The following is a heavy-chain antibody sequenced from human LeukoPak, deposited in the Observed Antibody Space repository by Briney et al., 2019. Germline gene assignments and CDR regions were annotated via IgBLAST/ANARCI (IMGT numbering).Heavy chain of an antibody. V-gene: IGHV4-61*01. CDR3: ASHDFWSGGFDP. Sequence: SETLSLTCTVSGGSVSSGSYYWSWIRQPPGKGLEWIGYIYYSGSTNYNPSLKSRVTISVDTSKNQFSLKLSFVIAADTAVYYCASHDFWSGGFDPWGQGTLVTVSS. D-gene: IGHD3-3*01. CDR2: IYYSGST. CDR1: GGSVSSGSYY. J-gene: IGHJ5*02.